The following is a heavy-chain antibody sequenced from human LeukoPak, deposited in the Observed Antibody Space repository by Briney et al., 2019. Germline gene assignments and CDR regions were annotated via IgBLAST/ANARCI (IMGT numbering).Heavy chain of an antibody. CDR1: GGSISSSSYY. V-gene: IGHV4-39*07. CDR3: ASPYYYDSSGFDP. Sequence: SETLSLTCTVSGGSISSSSYYWGWIRQPPGKGLEWIGSIYYSGSTYYNPSLKSRVTISVDTSKNQFSLKLSSVTAADTAVYYCASPYYYDSSGFDPWGQGTLVTVSS. D-gene: IGHD3-22*01. CDR2: IYYSGST. J-gene: IGHJ5*02.